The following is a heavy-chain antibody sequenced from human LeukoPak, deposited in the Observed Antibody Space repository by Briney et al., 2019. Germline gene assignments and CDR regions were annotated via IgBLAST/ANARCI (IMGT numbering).Heavy chain of an antibody. CDR3: ARSRQSLTTPDY. D-gene: IGHD3-16*02. CDR2: ISSSGSTI. V-gene: IGHV3-11*04. CDR1: GFTFSDYY. Sequence: GGSLRLSCVASGFTFSDYYMSWIRQAPGKGLEWVSYISSSGSTIYYADSVKGRFTISRDNAKNSLYLQMNSLRAEDTAVYYCARSRQSLTTPDYWGQGTLVTVSS. J-gene: IGHJ4*02.